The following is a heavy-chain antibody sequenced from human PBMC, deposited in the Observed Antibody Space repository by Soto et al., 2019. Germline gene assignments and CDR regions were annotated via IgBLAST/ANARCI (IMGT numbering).Heavy chain of an antibody. Sequence: QVPLVQSGAEVKKPGSSVKVSCKASGGTFSSYAISWVRQAPGQGLEWMGGIIPIFGTANYAQKFQGRVTITADESTSTAYMELRSLRSEDTDVYYCARGVLRSRLNPAEYFQHWGQGTLVTVSS. D-gene: IGHD4-17*01. J-gene: IGHJ1*01. CDR3: ARGVLRSRLNPAEYFQH. CDR1: GGTFSSYA. V-gene: IGHV1-69*01. CDR2: IIPIFGTA.